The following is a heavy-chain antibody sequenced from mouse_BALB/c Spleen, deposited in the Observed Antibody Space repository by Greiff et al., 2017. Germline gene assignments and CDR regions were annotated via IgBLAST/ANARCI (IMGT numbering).Heavy chain of an antibody. CDR2: ISSGGST. CDR1: GFTFSSYA. CDR3: AGGKGLFAY. Sequence: EVQVVESGGGLVKPGGSLKLSCAASGFTFSSYAMSWVRQTPEKRLEWVASISSGGSTYYPDSVKGRFTISRDNARNILYLQMSSLRSEDTAMYYCAGGKGLFAYWGQGTLVTVSA. J-gene: IGHJ3*01. D-gene: IGHD1-3*01. V-gene: IGHV5-6-5*01.